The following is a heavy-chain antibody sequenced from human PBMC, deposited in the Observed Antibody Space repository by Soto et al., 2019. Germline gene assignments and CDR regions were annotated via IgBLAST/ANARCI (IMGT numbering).Heavy chain of an antibody. Sequence: LRLSCAASGFTFSSYGMHWVRQAPGKGLEWVAVIWYDGSNKYYADSVKGRFTISRDNSKNTLYLQMNSLRAEDTAVYYCARDRVGATVFDYWGQGTLVTVSS. D-gene: IGHD1-26*01. V-gene: IGHV3-33*01. J-gene: IGHJ4*02. CDR3: ARDRVGATVFDY. CDR2: IWYDGSNK. CDR1: GFTFSSYG.